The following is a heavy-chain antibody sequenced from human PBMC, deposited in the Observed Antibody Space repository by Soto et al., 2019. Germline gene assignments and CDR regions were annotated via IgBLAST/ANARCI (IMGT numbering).Heavy chain of an antibody. V-gene: IGHV1-3*01. CDR2: INPANANT. CDR3: NVRAGTGDY. D-gene: IGHD7-27*01. CDR1: GYTFTSYG. Sequence: QVHLVQSGAEVGRPGASVKVSCKASGYTFTSYGMSWVRQVPGQRFEWMGWINPANANTKYSRRFEGRVTITRDTTANTGYMERHSLSSEDTAIYSCNVRAGTGDYWGQGTLVTVSS. J-gene: IGHJ4*02.